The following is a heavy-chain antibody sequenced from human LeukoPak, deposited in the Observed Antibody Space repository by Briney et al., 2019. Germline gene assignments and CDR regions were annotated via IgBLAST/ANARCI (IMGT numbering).Heavy chain of an antibody. CDR1: GGSFSGYY. CDR3: AVRGSLWSGYLRGKYYFDY. CDR2: INHSGST. Sequence: PSETLSLTCAVYGGSFSGYYWSWIRQSPGKGLEWIGEINHSGSTNSNPSLKSRVTISVDTSKNQFSLKLSSVTAADTAVYYCAVRGSLWSGYLRGKYYFDYWGQGTLVTVSS. D-gene: IGHD3-3*01. J-gene: IGHJ4*02. V-gene: IGHV4-34*01.